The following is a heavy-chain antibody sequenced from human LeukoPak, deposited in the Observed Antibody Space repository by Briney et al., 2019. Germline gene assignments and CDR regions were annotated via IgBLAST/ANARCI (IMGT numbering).Heavy chain of an antibody. J-gene: IGHJ6*03. Sequence: SVKVSCKASGGTFSSYAISWVRQAPGQGIEWMGGIIPIFGTANYAQKFQGRVTITADESTSTAYMELSSLRSEDTAVYYCARGTSSGWYAIYYYYMDVWGKGTTVTISS. CDR1: GGTFSSYA. V-gene: IGHV1-69*13. CDR2: IIPIFGTA. CDR3: ARGTSSGWYAIYYYYMDV. D-gene: IGHD6-19*01.